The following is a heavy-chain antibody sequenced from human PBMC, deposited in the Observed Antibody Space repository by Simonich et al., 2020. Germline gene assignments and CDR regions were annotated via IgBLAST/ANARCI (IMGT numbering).Heavy chain of an antibody. CDR3: ARQLNDFDI. J-gene: IGHJ3*02. CDR1: GYSFTSYW. V-gene: IGHV5-51*01. Sequence: EVQLVQSGAEVKKPGESLKISCKGSGYSFTSYWIGWVSQMPGKGLGWMWIIYPVDSDPRYSPSFQGQVTISADKSISTAYLQWSSLKASDTAMYYWARQLNDFDIWGQGTMVTVSS. CDR2: IYPVDSDP. D-gene: IGHD1-1*01.